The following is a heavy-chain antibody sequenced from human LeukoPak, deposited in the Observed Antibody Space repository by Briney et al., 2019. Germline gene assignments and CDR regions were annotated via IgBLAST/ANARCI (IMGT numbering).Heavy chain of an antibody. D-gene: IGHD5-12*01. CDR3: ARERYSGYDHLVGFDY. CDR2: IYSGGST. CDR1: GFTVSSNY. Sequence: PGGSLRLSCAASGFTVSSNYMSWVRQAPGKGLEWVSVIYSGGSTYYADSVKGRFTISRDNSKNTLYLQMNSLRAGDTAVYYCARERYSGYDHLVGFDYWGQGTLVTVSS. V-gene: IGHV3-66*01. J-gene: IGHJ4*02.